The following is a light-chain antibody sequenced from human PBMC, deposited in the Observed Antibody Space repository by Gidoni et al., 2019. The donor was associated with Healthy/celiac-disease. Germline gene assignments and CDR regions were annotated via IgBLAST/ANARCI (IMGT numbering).Light chain of an antibody. J-gene: IGKJ1*01. V-gene: IGKV1-39*01. CDR1: QSISSY. Sequence: DIQMTQSPSSLSASVGDRVTITCRASQSISSYLNWYQQKPGKAPKLLIYAASSLQSGVPSRFSGIGSGTDFTLTISSLQPEDFATYYCQQSYSTPRTFGQGTKVEIQ. CDR2: AAS. CDR3: QQSYSTPRT.